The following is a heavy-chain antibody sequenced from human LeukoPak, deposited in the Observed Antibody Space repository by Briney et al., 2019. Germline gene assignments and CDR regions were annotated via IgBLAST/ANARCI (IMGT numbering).Heavy chain of an antibody. D-gene: IGHD3-10*01. Sequence: SETLPLTCTVSGGSISGFYWSWIRQSAGKGLEWIGRLYTSGYTNYNPSLESRVTMSVDTSKNQFSLKLRSVTAADTAVYYCARDNRILWFGENHHYGMDVWGQGTTVTVSS. CDR3: ARDNRILWFGENHHYGMDV. V-gene: IGHV4-4*07. CDR2: LYTSGYT. CDR1: GGSISGFY. J-gene: IGHJ6*02.